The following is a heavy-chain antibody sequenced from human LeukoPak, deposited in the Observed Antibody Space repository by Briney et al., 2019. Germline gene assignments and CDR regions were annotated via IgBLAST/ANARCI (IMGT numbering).Heavy chain of an antibody. J-gene: IGHJ3*02. CDR3: ARGGYSGSYWHAFDI. D-gene: IGHD1-26*01. V-gene: IGHV3-66*01. CDR1: GFTVSNNY. CDR2: IYSGGTK. Sequence: GGSLRLSCAASGFTVSNNYMTWVRQAPGTGLEYVSVIYSGGTKSYADSVKGRFTISSDISKNTLYLQMNSLRAEDTAVYFCARGGYSGSYWHAFDIWGQGTMVTVSS.